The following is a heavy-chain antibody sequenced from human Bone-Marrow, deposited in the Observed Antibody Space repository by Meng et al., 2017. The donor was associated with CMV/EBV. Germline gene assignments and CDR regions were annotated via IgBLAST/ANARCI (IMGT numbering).Heavy chain of an antibody. D-gene: IGHD3-16*02. CDR1: GFTFSSYD. J-gene: IGHJ4*02. Sequence: GESLKISCAACGFTFSSYDMHWVRQATGKGLEWVSAIGTAGDTYYPGSVKGQFTISRENAKNSLYLQMNSLRAGDTAVYYCAKDPVYRANPGVYFYDWGQGTLVTVSS. V-gene: IGHV3-13*03. CDR3: AKDPVYRANPGVYFYD. CDR2: IGTAGDT.